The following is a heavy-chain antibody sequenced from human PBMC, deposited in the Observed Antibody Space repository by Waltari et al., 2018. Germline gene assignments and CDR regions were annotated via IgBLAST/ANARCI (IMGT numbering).Heavy chain of an antibody. V-gene: IGHV1-69*01. Sequence: QVQLVQSGAEVKKPGSSVKVSCKASGGTFGRFAISWVRQAAGEGLEWMGGIIPKIGASNYAQKFQGRVTITADDSTRIAYMEVSSLSFEDTAVYFCATDTSPPYWDQGTLVIVSS. D-gene: IGHD2-2*01. CDR3: ATDTSPPY. J-gene: IGHJ4*02. CDR2: IIPKIGAS. CDR1: GGTFGRFA.